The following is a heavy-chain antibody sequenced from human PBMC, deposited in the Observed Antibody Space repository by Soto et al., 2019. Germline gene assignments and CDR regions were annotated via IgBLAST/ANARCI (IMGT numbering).Heavy chain of an antibody. J-gene: IGHJ6*02. CDR1: GGSISSDGNY. CDR3: ARARMVRGIIYYYGMDV. Sequence: QVQLQESGPGLVKSSQTLSLTCTVSGGSISSDGNYWSWIRQHPGKGLEWIGYIYYRGSTNYNPSLKSRVTKSVDTSKNQFSLKLNSVTAADTAVYYCARARMVRGIIYYYGMDVWGQGTTVTVSS. CDR2: IYYRGST. V-gene: IGHV4-31*03. D-gene: IGHD3-10*01.